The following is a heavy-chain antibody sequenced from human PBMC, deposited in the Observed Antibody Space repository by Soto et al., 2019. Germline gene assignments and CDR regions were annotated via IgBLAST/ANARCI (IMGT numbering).Heavy chain of an antibody. V-gene: IGHV3-33*01. CDR3: ATGRVGGDY. CDR2: IWYDGSNK. Sequence: QVQLVESGGGVVQPGRSLRLSCAASGFTFSSYGMHWVRQAPGKGLEWVAVIWYDGSNKYYADSVKGRFTISRDNSKNTLYLQRNSLRAEDTAVYYCATGRVGGDYWGQGTLVTVSS. D-gene: IGHD3-16*01. CDR1: GFTFSSYG. J-gene: IGHJ4*02.